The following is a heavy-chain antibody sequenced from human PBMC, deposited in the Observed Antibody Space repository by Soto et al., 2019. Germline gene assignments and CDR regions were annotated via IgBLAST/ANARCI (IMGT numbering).Heavy chain of an antibody. CDR1: GGSISSSSYY. D-gene: IGHD2-15*01. V-gene: IGHV4-39*01. CDR2: IYYSGST. J-gene: IGHJ5*02. CDR3: ARASGYCSGGSCPVGWFDP. Sequence: SETLSLTCTVSGGSISSSSYYWGWIRQPPGKGLEWIGSIYYSGSTYYNPSLKSRVTISVDTSKNQFSLKLSSVTAAVMSVYYCARASGYCSGGSCPVGWFDPWGQGTLVT.